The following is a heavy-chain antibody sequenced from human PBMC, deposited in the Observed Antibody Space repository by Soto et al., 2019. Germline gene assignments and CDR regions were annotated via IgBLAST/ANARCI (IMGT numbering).Heavy chain of an antibody. CDR3: ARDTAEVALDP. CDR2: IYYSGST. D-gene: IGHD2-21*01. J-gene: IGHJ5*02. CDR1: GGSISSYY. Sequence: QVQLQESGPGLVKPSETLSLTCTVSGGSISSYYWSWIRQPPGKGLEWIGYIYYSGSTNYNPSLTSRVTISVETTKNQLSLKLSSVTAADTAVYYCARDTAEVALDPWGQGALVTVSS. V-gene: IGHV4-59*01.